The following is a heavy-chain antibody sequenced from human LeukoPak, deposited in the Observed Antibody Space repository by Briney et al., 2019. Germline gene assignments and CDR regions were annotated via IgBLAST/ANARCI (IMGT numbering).Heavy chain of an antibody. J-gene: IGHJ4*02. D-gene: IGHD5-12*01. CDR1: GGSISSSRYY. V-gene: IGHV4-39*07. CDR2: LSDSGST. Sequence: PSETLPLTCTVSGGSISSSRYYWGWIRQTPGKGLEWIASLSDSGSTDYNPSLRSRLSISVDTSKNQFSLKLISVTAADTAVYYCAKENTKTPFRPGEATMTKGYFDYWGQGTLVTVSS. CDR3: AKENTKTPFRPGEATMTKGYFDY.